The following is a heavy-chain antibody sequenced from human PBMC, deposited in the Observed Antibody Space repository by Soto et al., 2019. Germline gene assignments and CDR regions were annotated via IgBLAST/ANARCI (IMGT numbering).Heavy chain of an antibody. J-gene: IGHJ4*02. V-gene: IGHV5-51*01. CDR1: GYNFAAYW. Sequence: VESLKISGNGSGYNFAAYWIGWVRQMPGRGLEWMGTIYPSDSDTRYSPSFQGQVTISADKSISTAYLQWSSLKDSDTAMYYCTRRSWYDNSGYSDFDYWGQGTLVTVSS. CDR3: TRRSWYDNSGYSDFDY. CDR2: IYPSDSDT. D-gene: IGHD3-22*01.